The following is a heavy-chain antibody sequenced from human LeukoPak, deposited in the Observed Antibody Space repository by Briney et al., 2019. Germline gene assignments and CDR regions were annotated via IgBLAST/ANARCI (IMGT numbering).Heavy chain of an antibody. CDR3: AKAASGNWNDVSDY. Sequence: PGGSLRLSCAASGFTFSTYAMSWVRQAPGKGLEWVSAISGRGVSTSYADSVRGRFPTSRDNSKNTLYVQMNSLRAEDTAVYYCAKAASGNWNDVSDYWGQGTLVTVSS. D-gene: IGHD1-20*01. CDR2: ISGRGVST. V-gene: IGHV3-23*01. CDR1: GFTFSTYA. J-gene: IGHJ4*02.